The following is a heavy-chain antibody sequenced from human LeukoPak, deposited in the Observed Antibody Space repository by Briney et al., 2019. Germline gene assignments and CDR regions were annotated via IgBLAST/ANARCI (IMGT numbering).Heavy chain of an antibody. J-gene: IGHJ4*02. CDR3: VNYYDSSDYQQPNHFDY. CDR2: IYYSGST. CDR1: GGSISSSSYY. Sequence: PSQTLSLTCTVSGGSISSSSYYWGWIRQPPWSGLDWIGRIYYSGSTYYNPSLKSRFTISLDTSKTQFSLKLSSVTAADTAVYYCVNYYDSSDYQQPNHFDYRGQGTLVTVSS. D-gene: IGHD3-22*01. V-gene: IGHV4-39*01.